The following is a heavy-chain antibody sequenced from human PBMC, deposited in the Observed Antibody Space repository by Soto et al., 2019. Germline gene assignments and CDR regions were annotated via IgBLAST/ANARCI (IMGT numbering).Heavy chain of an antibody. CDR2: ISYDGSYK. CDR1: GFTFRSYA. CDR3: AKEFGQGPYYFYGMDV. J-gene: IGHJ6*02. V-gene: IGHV3-30*18. Sequence: QAQLVESGGSVVQPGRSLRLSCVVSGFTFRSYAMHWVRQAPGKGLEWVAVISYDGSYKSYVDSVEGRFTISRDNSKNTLNLQMKSLKTADTAVYYCAKEFGQGPYYFYGMDVWGQGTTVTVSS. D-gene: IGHD3-16*01.